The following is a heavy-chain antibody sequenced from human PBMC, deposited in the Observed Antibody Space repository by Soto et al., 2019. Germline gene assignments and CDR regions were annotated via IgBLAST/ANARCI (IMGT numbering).Heavy chain of an antibody. D-gene: IGHD1-26*01. CDR2: IYYSGST. Sequence: QLQLQESGPGLVKPSETLSLTCTVSGGSISSSSYYWGWISQPPGKGLEWIGSIYYSGSTYYNPSLKSRVTIYVDTSKNQFSLKLSSVTAADTAVYYCAIHGVGAERLNWFDPWGQGTLVTVSS. CDR1: GGSISSSSYY. V-gene: IGHV4-39*01. J-gene: IGHJ5*02. CDR3: AIHGVGAERLNWFDP.